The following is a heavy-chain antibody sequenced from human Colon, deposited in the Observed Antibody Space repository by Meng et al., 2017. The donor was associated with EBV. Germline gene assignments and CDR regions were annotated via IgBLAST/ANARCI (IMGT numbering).Heavy chain of an antibody. CDR1: GGSISSSSYS. Sequence: QLQLQAAGPGLVKPSQTLSLTCTVSGGSISSSSYSCAWIRQPPGKGLEWIGGISYGGSTSYNPSLKSRVTISIDTSKNQFSLSLTSVTAADTAIYYCARGIQIWHEIDYWGQGTLVTVSS. CDR2: ISYGGST. D-gene: IGHD5-18*01. V-gene: IGHV4-39*07. CDR3: ARGIQIWHEIDY. J-gene: IGHJ4*02.